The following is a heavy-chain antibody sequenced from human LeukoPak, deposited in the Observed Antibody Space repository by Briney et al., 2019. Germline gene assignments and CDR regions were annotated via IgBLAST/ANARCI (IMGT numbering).Heavy chain of an antibody. CDR2: ISGYNGNT. CDR1: GYTFTNFG. Sequence: GASVKVSCKASGYTFTNFGISWVRQAPGRGLEWMGWISGYNGNTNYAQKLQGRVTMTTDTSTSTAYMDLRSLRSDDTAVFYCARVAPHRRLTSGWYYFDYWGQGTLVTVSS. J-gene: IGHJ4*02. V-gene: IGHV1-18*01. CDR3: ARVAPHRRLTSGWYYFDY. D-gene: IGHD6-19*01.